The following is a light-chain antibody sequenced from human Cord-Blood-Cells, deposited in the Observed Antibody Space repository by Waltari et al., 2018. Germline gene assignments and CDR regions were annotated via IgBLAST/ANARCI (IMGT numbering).Light chain of an antibody. CDR1: SGPASTTYH. Sequence: QTVVTQEPSFSVSPGGTVTLTCALSSGPASTTYHPSWYQQTPGQAPRTLIYSTNTRSSGVPDRFSGSILGNKAALTITGAQADDESDYYCVLYMGSGIWVFGGGTKLTVL. CDR3: VLYMGSGIWV. V-gene: IGLV8-61*01. CDR2: STN. J-gene: IGLJ3*02.